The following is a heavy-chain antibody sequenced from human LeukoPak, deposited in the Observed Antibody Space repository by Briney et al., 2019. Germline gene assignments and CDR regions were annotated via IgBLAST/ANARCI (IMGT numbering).Heavy chain of an antibody. CDR1: GFSFSKYR. CDR3: LRASGYLHDFDF. D-gene: IGHD3-3*01. CDR2: ISKDGGTT. J-gene: IGHJ4*02. V-gene: IGHV3-74*03. Sequence: PGGSLRLSREAPGFSFSKYRMHWVRQAPGKGLVWVAFISKDGGTTTYVDSVWDRFTISRDNSKNILFLQMNSLKSEDTAMYYCLRASGYLHDFDFWGQGTLVTVSS.